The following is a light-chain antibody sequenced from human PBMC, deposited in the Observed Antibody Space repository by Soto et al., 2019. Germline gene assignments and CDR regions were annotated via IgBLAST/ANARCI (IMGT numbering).Light chain of an antibody. CDR3: AAWDDSLNGLWV. Sequence: QPVLTQPPSASGNPGQRVTISCSGSSSNIGSNTVNWYQQLPGTAPKLLIYSNNQRPSGVPDRFSGSKSGTSASLAISGLQSEDEADYYCAAWDDSLNGLWVFGGGTKLTVL. CDR2: SNN. V-gene: IGLV1-44*01. J-gene: IGLJ3*02. CDR1: SSNIGSNT.